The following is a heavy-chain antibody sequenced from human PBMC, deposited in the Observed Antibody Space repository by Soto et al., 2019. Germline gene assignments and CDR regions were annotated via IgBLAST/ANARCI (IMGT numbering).Heavy chain of an antibody. J-gene: IGHJ2*01. CDR2: IYYTGTT. V-gene: IGHV4-61*08. Sequence: ASGTLSLTCTFSGGSISSGGYYWGLIPPHPGKGLEWIGYIYYTGTTYYNPSLKSRVFMSVDTSKTQFSLKVSSVNAADTAVYYCARGTRSNSGYEPDWYFDLWGRGTLVTVSS. CDR3: ARGTRSNSGYEPDWYFDL. D-gene: IGHD5-12*01. CDR1: GGSISSGGYY.